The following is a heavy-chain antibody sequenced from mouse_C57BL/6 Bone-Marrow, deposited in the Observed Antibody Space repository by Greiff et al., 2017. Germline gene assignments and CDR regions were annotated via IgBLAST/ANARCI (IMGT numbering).Heavy chain of an antibody. CDR1: GYTFTSYG. CDR2: IYPRSGNT. Sequence: VQLQQSGAELARPGASVKLSCKASGYTFTSYGISWVKQRTGQGLEWIGEIYPRSGNTYYNEKFKGKATLTADKSSSTAYMELRSLTSEDSAVYFCAREGYYYGSYYFDYWGQGTTITVSS. V-gene: IGHV1-81*01. J-gene: IGHJ2*01. CDR3: AREGYYYGSYYFDY. D-gene: IGHD1-1*01.